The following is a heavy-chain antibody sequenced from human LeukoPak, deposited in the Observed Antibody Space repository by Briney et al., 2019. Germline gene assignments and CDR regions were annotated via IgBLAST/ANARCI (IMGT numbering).Heavy chain of an antibody. V-gene: IGHV4-59*01. CDR1: GGPISSYY. J-gene: IGHJ5*02. D-gene: IGHD5-12*01. Sequence: KPSETLSLTCTVSGGPISSYYWSWIRQPPGKGLEWIGYIYFTGSSNYNPSLNSRVTISLDTSKNQFSLKLGSVTAADTAVYYCARLSKPANWFDPWGQGTLVTVSS. CDR2: IYFTGSS. CDR3: ARLSKPANWFDP.